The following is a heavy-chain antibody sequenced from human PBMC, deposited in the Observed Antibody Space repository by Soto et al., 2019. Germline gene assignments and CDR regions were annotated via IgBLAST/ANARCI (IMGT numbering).Heavy chain of an antibody. V-gene: IGHV3-23*01. CDR3: ALAGQWPYFDY. CDR1: GFTFSTYA. Sequence: GGSLRLSCAASGFTFSTYAMNWVRQAPGKGLEWVSIISASDVTTYYGDSVKGRFTISRDNSKNTLYLQMNSLRADDTAVYYCALAGQWPYFDYWGQGTLVTVSS. D-gene: IGHD6-19*01. CDR2: ISASDVTT. J-gene: IGHJ4*02.